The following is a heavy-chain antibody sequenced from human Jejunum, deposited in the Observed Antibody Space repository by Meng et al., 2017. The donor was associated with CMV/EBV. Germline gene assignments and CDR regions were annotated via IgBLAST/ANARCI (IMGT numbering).Heavy chain of an antibody. CDR2: ISTSSNEI. CDR3: VRDGYRIVRPDAFDI. Sequence: FNLRTYNMNWVSQAAGKGLEWVYYISTSSNEIYYEDSVKGRFTIFRDNARNALYLQMNSLRAEDTAVYYCVRDGYRIVRPDAFDIWGHGPVVTVSS. CDR1: FNLRTYN. J-gene: IGHJ3*02. D-gene: IGHD2/OR15-2a*01. V-gene: IGHV3-21*01.